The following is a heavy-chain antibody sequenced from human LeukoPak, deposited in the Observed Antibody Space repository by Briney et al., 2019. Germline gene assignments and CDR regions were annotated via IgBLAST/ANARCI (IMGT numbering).Heavy chain of an antibody. CDR3: ARGPYDFWSGYYTLPFDP. Sequence: SETLSLTCTVSGGSVSSDNYYWSWIRQPPGRGLEWIGYIYYSGSTNYNPSLKSRVTISVDTSKNQFSLKLSSVTAADTAVYYCARGPYDFWSGYYTLPFDPWGQGTLVTVSS. CDR1: GGSVSSDNYY. CDR2: IYYSGST. J-gene: IGHJ5*02. D-gene: IGHD3-3*01. V-gene: IGHV4-61*01.